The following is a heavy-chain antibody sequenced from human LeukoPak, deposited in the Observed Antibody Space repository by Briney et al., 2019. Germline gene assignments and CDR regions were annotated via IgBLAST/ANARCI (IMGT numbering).Heavy chain of an antibody. D-gene: IGHD3-16*02. Sequence: ASVKVSCKASGYTFAGYYLHWVRQAPGQGLEWVGWINPNSGATDYAQNFQGRVTMTRDTSVTTAYMELSSLRSDDTAVYSCARGLSEAGIDYWGQGTLVTVSS. CDR1: GYTFAGYY. CDR3: ARGLSEAGIDY. CDR2: INPNSGAT. V-gene: IGHV1-2*02. J-gene: IGHJ4*02.